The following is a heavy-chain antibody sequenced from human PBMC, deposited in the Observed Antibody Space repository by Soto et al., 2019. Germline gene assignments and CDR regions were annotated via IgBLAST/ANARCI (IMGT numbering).Heavy chain of an antibody. V-gene: IGHV1-69*13. D-gene: IGHD2-21*01. J-gene: IGHJ3*02. Sequence: SVKVSCKASDDSFNTYSINWVRQASGQGLEWVGGIIPLFGTTNYAPELQDRVTITADQSTSTVYMEMSSLRSGDTAIYYCTRGVVVVSSTPRGDAFRIWGQGTKVTVSS. CDR1: DDSFNTYS. CDR3: TRGVVVVSSTPRGDAFRI. CDR2: IIPLFGTT.